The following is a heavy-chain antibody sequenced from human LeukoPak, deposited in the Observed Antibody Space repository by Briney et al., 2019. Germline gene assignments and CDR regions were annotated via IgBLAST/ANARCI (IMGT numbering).Heavy chain of an antibody. CDR1: GYSFTSYW. CDR2: IYPGDSDT. D-gene: IGHD6-13*01. V-gene: IGHV5-51*01. CDR3: ARLPYSSSWYVFFDY. Sequence: GESLKISCKGSGYSFTSYWIGWVRQMPGKGLEWMGIIYPGDSDTRYSPSFQGHVTISADKSISTAYLQWSSLKASDTAMYYCARLPYSSSWYVFFDYWGQGTLVTVSS. J-gene: IGHJ4*02.